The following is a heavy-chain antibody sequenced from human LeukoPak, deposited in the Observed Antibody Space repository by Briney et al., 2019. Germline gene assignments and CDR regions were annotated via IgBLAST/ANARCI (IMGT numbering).Heavy chain of an antibody. CDR2: ISGNTFYT. CDR3: ARDGAAAGPDRADFDY. D-gene: IGHD6-13*01. V-gene: IGHV3-11*05. Sequence: PGGSLRLSCAASGFTFSDYYMSWIRQAPGKGLEWVSYISGNTFYTNHADSVEGRFTISRDNAKNSLYLQMNSLRADDTAVYYCARDGAAAGPDRADFDYWGQGTLVTVSS. CDR1: GFTFSDYY. J-gene: IGHJ4*02.